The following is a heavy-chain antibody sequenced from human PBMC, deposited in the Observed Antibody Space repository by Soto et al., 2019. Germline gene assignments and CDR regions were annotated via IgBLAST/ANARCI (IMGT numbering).Heavy chain of an antibody. Sequence: ASVKVTCKASGYTFTSNGSRWVRQAPGQGLEWMGWISAYNGNTNYAQKLQGRVTMTTDTSTSTAYMELRSLRSDDTAVYYCARDRELRFLEWLGTLDVWGKGTTVTVSS. V-gene: IGHV1-18*01. J-gene: IGHJ6*04. CDR2: ISAYNGNT. D-gene: IGHD3-3*01. CDR1: GYTFTSNG. CDR3: ARDRELRFLEWLGTLDV.